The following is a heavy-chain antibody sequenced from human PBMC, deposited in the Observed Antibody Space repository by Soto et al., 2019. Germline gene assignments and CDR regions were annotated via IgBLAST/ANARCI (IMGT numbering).Heavy chain of an antibody. Sequence: ASVKVSCKASGYTFTSYGISWVRQAPGQGLEWMGWISAYNGNTNYAQKLQGRVTMTTDTSTSTAYVELRSLRSDDTAVYYCAREGRDGYRMSAFDIWGQGTMVTVSS. D-gene: IGHD5-12*01. CDR2: ISAYNGNT. CDR1: GYTFTSYG. V-gene: IGHV1-18*04. J-gene: IGHJ3*02. CDR3: AREGRDGYRMSAFDI.